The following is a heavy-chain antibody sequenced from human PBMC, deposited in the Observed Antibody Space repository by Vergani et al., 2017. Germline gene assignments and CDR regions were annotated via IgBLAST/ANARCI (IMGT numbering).Heavy chain of an antibody. CDR1: GFTFDDYA. CDR2: INWNSDSI. Sequence: EVQLVESGGGLVQPGRSLRLSCAASGFTFDDYAMHWVRQAPGKGLEWVSGINWNSDSIAYADSVKGRFTISRDNAKNSLYLQMNSLRAEDTALYYCARDIRFYYDTRDYSYYFDSWGQGTLVTVSS. D-gene: IGHD3-22*01. V-gene: IGHV3-9*01. J-gene: IGHJ4*02. CDR3: ARDIRFYYDTRDYSYYFDS.